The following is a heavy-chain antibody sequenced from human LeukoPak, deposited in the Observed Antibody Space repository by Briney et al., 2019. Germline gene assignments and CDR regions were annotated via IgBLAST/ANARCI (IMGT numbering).Heavy chain of an antibody. CDR1: GFTFSSYW. CDR2: INPGGSSI. J-gene: IGHJ4*02. V-gene: IGHV3-74*01. Sequence: GGSLRLSCAASGFTFSSYWMHWVRQVPGKGLVWVARINPGGSSITYADSVKGRFTISRDNAKNTVYLQMNSLRAEDTAVFYCMATPIDHWGQGTLVTVSS. CDR3: MATPIDH. D-gene: IGHD5-24*01.